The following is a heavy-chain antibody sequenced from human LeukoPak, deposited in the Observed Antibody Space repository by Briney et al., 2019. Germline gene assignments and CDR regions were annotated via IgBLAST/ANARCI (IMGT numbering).Heavy chain of an antibody. CDR2: IYASRST. V-gene: IGHV4-4*07. Sequence: PETLSLTCTVSGGSISFYYWSWIRQPAGKGLEWIGHIYASRSTNYNPSLKSRVTMSVDTSKNQFSLKLSSVTAADTAVYYCARDIYYGSFDYWGQGSLVTVSS. D-gene: IGHD3-10*01. CDR1: GGSISFYY. J-gene: IGHJ4*02. CDR3: ARDIYYGSFDY.